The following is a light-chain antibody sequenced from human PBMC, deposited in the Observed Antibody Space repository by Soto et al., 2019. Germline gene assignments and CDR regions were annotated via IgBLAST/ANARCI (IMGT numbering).Light chain of an antibody. J-gene: IGKJ2*01. Sequence: EIMMTQSPATLSVSPRESATLSCRASQSVNSNLAWYQQKPGQAPRLLIYGASTRATGIPARFSGSGSGTEFTLTSSIRQSEDFAVCYCEQYNNWPYTFGQGTKLEIK. CDR2: GAS. CDR1: QSVNSN. CDR3: EQYNNWPYT. V-gene: IGKV3-15*01.